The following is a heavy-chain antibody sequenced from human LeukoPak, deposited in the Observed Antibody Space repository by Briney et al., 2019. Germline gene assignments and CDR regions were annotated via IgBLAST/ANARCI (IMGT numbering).Heavy chain of an antibody. CDR2: ISHDGDDK. Sequence: PGGSLRLSCAASGFIFSNYAMYWVRQAPVKGLEWVAVISHDGDDKRNADSVNGRFTISRDNSKNTLYLQMNSLRPEDTAVYYCARDRDRDIIGDGMDVWGKGTTVTVSS. CDR3: ARDRDRDIIGDGMDV. D-gene: IGHD2-15*01. J-gene: IGHJ6*01. V-gene: IGHV3-30*04. CDR1: GFIFSNYA.